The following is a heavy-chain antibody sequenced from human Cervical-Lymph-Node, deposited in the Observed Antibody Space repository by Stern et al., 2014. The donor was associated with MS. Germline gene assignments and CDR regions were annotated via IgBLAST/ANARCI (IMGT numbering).Heavy chain of an antibody. CDR3: AKYVRGDNLYYLDY. CDR1: GDSISGYY. V-gene: IGHV4-59*01. CDR2: IYYTGST. J-gene: IGHJ4*02. Sequence: QVQLVESGPGLVRPSETLSLTCTVSGDSISGYYWSWIRQPPGKGLEWIGYIYYTGSTNYKPSLNSRVTMSLDTSKNQFSLRLSSVTAADTAVYYCAKYVRGDNLYYLDYWGQGALITVSS. D-gene: IGHD3-10*01.